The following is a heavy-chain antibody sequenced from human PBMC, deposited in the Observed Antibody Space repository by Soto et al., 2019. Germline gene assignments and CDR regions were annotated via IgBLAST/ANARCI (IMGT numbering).Heavy chain of an antibody. V-gene: IGHV1-18*01. CDR2: ISAYNGDT. CDR3: ALGGGGTTSHNLHV. D-gene: IGHD1-1*01. CDR1: GYTFITYG. Sequence: QVQLVQSGAEVKKPGASVKVSCKASGYTFITYGVSWVRQAPGQGLEWIGWISAYNGDTNYAQKVQGRVTMATNTSTTTACMALRGLRSDDTAVYYGALGGGGTTSHNLHVWGQGTLVTVSS. J-gene: IGHJ1*01.